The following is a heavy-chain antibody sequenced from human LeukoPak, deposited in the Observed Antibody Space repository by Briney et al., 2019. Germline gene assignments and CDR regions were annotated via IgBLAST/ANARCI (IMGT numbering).Heavy chain of an antibody. CDR1: GFTFSSNW. CDR3: ARGRSATDY. CDR2: IKQDGSKK. J-gene: IGHJ4*02. V-gene: IGHV3-7*01. Sequence: PGGSLRLSCAASGFTFSSNWMSWVRQAPGKGREWVANIKQDGSKKYYVNSVKSRITISRDNAKNSLYLQMNSLRAEDTAVYYCARGRSATDYWGQGTLVTVSS.